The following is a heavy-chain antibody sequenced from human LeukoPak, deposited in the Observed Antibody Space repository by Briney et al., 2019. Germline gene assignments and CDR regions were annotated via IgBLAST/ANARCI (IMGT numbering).Heavy chain of an antibody. CDR2: ISSSSNYI. Sequence: PGGSLTLSCAASGFTFSSFSMTWVRQAPERGLEWVSSISSSSNYIYYADSVKGRFTISRDNAKDSLYLQMNSLRVGDTAVYYCVREYCRGGVCPPIAWGQGTLVSVSS. D-gene: IGHD2-8*02. J-gene: IGHJ4*02. V-gene: IGHV3-21*01. CDR1: GFTFSSFS. CDR3: VREYCRGGVCPPIA.